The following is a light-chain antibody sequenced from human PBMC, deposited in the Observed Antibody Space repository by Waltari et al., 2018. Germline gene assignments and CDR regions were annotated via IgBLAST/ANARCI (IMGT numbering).Light chain of an antibody. V-gene: IGLV2-23*02. CDR3: CSYAGNSTFT. CDR1: SSDVDIYDL. Sequence: QSALTQPASVSGSPGQSITISCTAISSDVDIYDLVSWYQQHPGKDPKLLIYEICQRPSGVSNRFAGSKSGNTASLTISGLQPEDEADYFCCSYAGNSTFTFGGGTKLSVL. J-gene: IGLJ2*01. CDR2: EIC.